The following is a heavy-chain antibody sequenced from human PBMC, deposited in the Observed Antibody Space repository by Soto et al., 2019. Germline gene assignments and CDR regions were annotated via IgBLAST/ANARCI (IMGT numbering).Heavy chain of an antibody. J-gene: IGHJ6*02. CDR1: GYTFTSYG. V-gene: IGHV1-18*01. Sequence: ASVNVSCKASGYTFTSYGISWVRQARGQGLEWMGWISAYNGNTNYAQKLQGRVTMTTDTSTSTAYMELRSLRSDDTAVYYCVRDGVVSTVVVAAAYGMDVWGQGNTGTVS. CDR2: ISAYNGNT. CDR3: VRDGVVSTVVVAAAYGMDV. D-gene: IGHD2-15*01.